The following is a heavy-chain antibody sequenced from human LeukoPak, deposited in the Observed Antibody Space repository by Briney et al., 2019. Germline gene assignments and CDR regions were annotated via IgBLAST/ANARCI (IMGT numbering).Heavy chain of an antibody. J-gene: IGHJ4*02. D-gene: IGHD5-18*01. CDR3: ARVTWDTSVFDY. CDR2: IYSGGST. Sequence: GGSLRLSCAASGFTVSSNYMSWVRQAPGKGLEWVSVIYSGGSTYYADSVKGRFTISRDNSKNTLYLQMNSLRAEDTAVYYCARVTWDTSVFDYWGQGTLVTVSS. CDR1: GFTVSSNY. V-gene: IGHV3-53*01.